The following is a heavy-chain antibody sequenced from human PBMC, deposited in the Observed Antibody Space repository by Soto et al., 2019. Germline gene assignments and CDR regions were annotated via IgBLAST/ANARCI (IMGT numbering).Heavy chain of an antibody. D-gene: IGHD3-9*01. Sequence: EVQLVESGGGLVQRGGSPRLSCAASGFTFSSYSMNWVRQAPGKGLEWVSYISGSTNTIYYADSVKGRFTISRDNAKNSLYLQMNSLRDEDTAVYYCARERLALSYGLDVWGQGTTVTVSS. V-gene: IGHV3-48*02. CDR2: ISGSTNTI. J-gene: IGHJ6*02. CDR3: ARERLALSYGLDV. CDR1: GFTFSSYS.